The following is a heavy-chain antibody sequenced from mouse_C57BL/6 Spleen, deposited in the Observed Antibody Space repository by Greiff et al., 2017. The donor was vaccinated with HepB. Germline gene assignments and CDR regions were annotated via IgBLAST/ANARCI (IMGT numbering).Heavy chain of an antibody. Sequence: EVKVEESGGGLVKPGGSLKLSCAASGFTFSDYGMHWVRQAPEKGLEWVAYISSGSSTIYYADTVKGRFTISRDNAKNTLFLQMTSLRSEDTAMYYCARSNDGYLYYYAMDYWGQGTSVTVSS. CDR2: ISSGSSTI. J-gene: IGHJ4*01. D-gene: IGHD2-3*01. CDR3: ARSNDGYLYYYAMDY. CDR1: GFTFSDYG. V-gene: IGHV5-17*01.